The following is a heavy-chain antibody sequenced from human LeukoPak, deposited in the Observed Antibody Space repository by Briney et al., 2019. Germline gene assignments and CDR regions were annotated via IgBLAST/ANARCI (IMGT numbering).Heavy chain of an antibody. D-gene: IGHD3-9*01. J-gene: IGHJ4*02. CDR1: GFTFSSYA. V-gene: IGHV3-23*01. CDR3: AKDLERYCDILTGWDY. Sequence: PGGSLRLSCAASGFTFSSYAMSWVRQAPGKGLEWVSAISGSGGSTYYADSVKGRFTISRDNSKNALYLQMNSLRAEDTAVYYCAKDLERYCDILTGWDYWGLGTLVTVSS. CDR2: ISGSGGST.